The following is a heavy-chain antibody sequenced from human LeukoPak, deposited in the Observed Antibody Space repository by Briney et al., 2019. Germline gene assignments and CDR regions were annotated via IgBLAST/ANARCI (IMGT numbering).Heavy chain of an antibody. CDR3: AKENYDSTYYFDY. D-gene: IGHD3-22*01. J-gene: IGHJ4*02. CDR1: GGTFSSYA. V-gene: IGHV1-69*05. Sequence: SVKVSCKASGGTFSSYAISWVRQAPGQGLEWMGGIIPIFGTANYAQKFQGRVTITTDESTSTAYMELSSLRSEDTAVYYCAKENYDSTYYFDYWGQGTLVTVSS. CDR2: IIPIFGTA.